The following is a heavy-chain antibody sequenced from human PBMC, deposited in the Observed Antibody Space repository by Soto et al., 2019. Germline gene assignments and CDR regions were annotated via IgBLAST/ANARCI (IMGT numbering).Heavy chain of an antibody. V-gene: IGHV5-51*01. Sequence: GEALKISCKGFGYSFTSYWIGRVRPMPGKSLEWMGIIYPGDSDTRYSPSFQGQVTISADKSISTAYLQWSSLKASDTAMYYCAGSGVRCWGVVLYYYYGMDVWGQGTTVTVSS. J-gene: IGHJ6*02. CDR3: AGSGVRCWGVVLYYYYGMDV. CDR2: IYPGDSDT. CDR1: GYSFTSYW. D-gene: IGHD3-16*01.